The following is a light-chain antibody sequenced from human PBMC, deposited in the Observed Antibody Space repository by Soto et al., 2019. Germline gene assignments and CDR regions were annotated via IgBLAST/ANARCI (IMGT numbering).Light chain of an antibody. V-gene: IGKV3-20*01. CDR1: QSVSSSY. CDR2: GAS. Sequence: EIVLTQSPGTLSLSPGERATLSCRASQSVSSSYLAWYQQEPGQAPRLLIYGASSRATGIPNRFSGSGSGTDFTLTISRLEPEDFAVYYCQQYGSSPFGGGTKVDIK. J-gene: IGKJ4*01. CDR3: QQYGSSP.